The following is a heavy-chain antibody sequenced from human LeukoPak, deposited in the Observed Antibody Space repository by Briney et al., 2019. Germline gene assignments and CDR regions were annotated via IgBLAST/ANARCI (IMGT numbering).Heavy chain of an antibody. CDR3: ARPSGDFWSGYHYYMDG. CDR2: INHSGST. D-gene: IGHD3-3*01. CDR1: GGSFSGYY. J-gene: IGHJ6*03. V-gene: IGHV4-34*01. Sequence: SETLSLTCAVYGGSFSGYYWRWIRQPPGKGLEWIGEINHSGSTNYNPSLKSRVTISVDTSKNQFSLKLSSVTAADTAVYYCARPSGDFWSGYHYYMDGWGKGTTVTVSS.